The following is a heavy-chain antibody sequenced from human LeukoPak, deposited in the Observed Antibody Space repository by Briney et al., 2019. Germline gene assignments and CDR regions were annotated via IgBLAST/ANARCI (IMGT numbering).Heavy chain of an antibody. D-gene: IGHD5-12*01. CDR1: GGSISNYY. J-gene: IGHJ3*02. Sequence: SETLSLTCTVSGGSISNYYWGWIRQPPGKGLEWIASIYYSGSTYYNPSLKSRVTISVDTSKNHLSLILSSVTAADTAVYYCAPGGYIGYGHAFDIWGQGTMVTVSS. CDR2: IYYSGST. V-gene: IGHV4-39*07. CDR3: APGGYIGYGHAFDI.